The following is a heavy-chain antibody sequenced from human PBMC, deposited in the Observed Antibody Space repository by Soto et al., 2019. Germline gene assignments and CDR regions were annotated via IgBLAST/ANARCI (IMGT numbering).Heavy chain of an antibody. CDR3: ARAGAAPYYYYGMDV. J-gene: IGHJ6*02. CDR2: ISTYNGDT. CDR1: GYTFSTSG. V-gene: IGHV1-18*01. D-gene: IGHD2-15*01. Sequence: QVQLVQSGAEVRKPGASVKVSCKASGYTFSTSGMSWLRQAPGQGLEWMGWISTYNGDTNDAPKFQDRVTMTSDTSTGTVYMELRSLRSDDTAVYYCARAGAAPYYYYGMDVWGQGTRVTGSS.